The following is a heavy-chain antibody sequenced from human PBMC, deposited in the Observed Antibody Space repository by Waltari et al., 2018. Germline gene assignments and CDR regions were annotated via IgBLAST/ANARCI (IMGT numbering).Heavy chain of an antibody. Sequence: QVQLQESGPGLVKPSETLSLTCTVSGGSISSYYWSWIRQPAGKGLEWIGRIYTSGSTNSTPSLKSRVTMSVDTSKTQFSLKLSSVTAADTAVYYCAREGGYYGSGSYYNVYWFDPWGQGTLVTVSS. V-gene: IGHV4-4*07. D-gene: IGHD3-10*01. J-gene: IGHJ5*02. CDR3: AREGGYYGSGSYYNVYWFDP. CDR1: GGSISSYY. CDR2: IYTSGST.